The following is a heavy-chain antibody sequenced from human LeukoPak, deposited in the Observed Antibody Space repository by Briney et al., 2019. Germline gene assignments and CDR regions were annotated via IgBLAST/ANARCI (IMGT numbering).Heavy chain of an antibody. J-gene: IGHJ6*03. D-gene: IGHD3-10*01. CDR1: GYTFTSYD. CDR3: ARPRFPYYRLSGTDYYYMDV. V-gene: IGHV1-8*01. CDR2: MNPNSGNT. Sequence: VASVKVSCKASGYTFTSYDINWVRQATGQGLEWMGWMNPNSGNTGYAQKFQGRVTITAAKSTSTAYMELSSLRSEDTAVYYCARPRFPYYRLSGTDYYYMDVWGKGTTVTVSS.